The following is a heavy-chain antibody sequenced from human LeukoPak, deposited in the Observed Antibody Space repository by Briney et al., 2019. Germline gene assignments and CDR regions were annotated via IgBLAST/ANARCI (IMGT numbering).Heavy chain of an antibody. CDR2: ISAYNGNT. J-gene: IGHJ6*02. CDR1: GYTFTSYG. V-gene: IGHV1-18*01. Sequence: GASVKVSCKASGYTFTSYGISWVRQAPGQGLEWMGWISAYNGNTNYAQKFQERVTITRDMSTSTAYMELSSLRSEDTAVYYCAAGNLPGMDVRGQGTTVTVAS. CDR3: AAGNLPGMDV. D-gene: IGHD1-1*01.